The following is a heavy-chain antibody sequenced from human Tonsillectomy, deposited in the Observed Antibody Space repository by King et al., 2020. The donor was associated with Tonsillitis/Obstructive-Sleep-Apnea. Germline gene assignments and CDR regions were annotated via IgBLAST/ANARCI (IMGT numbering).Heavy chain of an antibody. J-gene: IGHJ6*03. CDR1: GGSISSSIYY. V-gene: IGHV4-39*01. Sequence: QLQESGPGLVKPSETLSLTCTVSGGSISSSIYYWGWIRQPPGKGLEWIGSVYYSGDTYYNPSLESRVAISVDTSRNQFSLKLSSVTAADTAVYYCARNTEDNNYYYYMDVWGKGTMVTVSS. D-gene: IGHD1-1*01. CDR2: VYYSGDT. CDR3: ARNTEDNNYYYYMDV.